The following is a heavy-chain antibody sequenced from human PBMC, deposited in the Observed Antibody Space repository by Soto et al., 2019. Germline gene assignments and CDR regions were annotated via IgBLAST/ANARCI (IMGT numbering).Heavy chain of an antibody. CDR3: GRWSSGWYYFDY. J-gene: IGHJ4*02. CDR2: IYHSGST. V-gene: IGHV4-4*02. D-gene: IGHD6-19*01. CDR1: GGSISSSNW. Sequence: QVQLQESGPGLVKPSGTLSLTCAVSGGSISSSNWWSWVRQPPGKGLEWIGEIYHSGSTNYNPSLTSRXXIXVDXSKHQFSLKLSSVTAADTAVYYCGRWSSGWYYFDYWGQGTLVTVSS.